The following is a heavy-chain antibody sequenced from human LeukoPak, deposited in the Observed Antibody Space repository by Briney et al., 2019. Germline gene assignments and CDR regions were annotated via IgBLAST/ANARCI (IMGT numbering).Heavy chain of an antibody. CDR3: ARGLERSRYGSGSSWFDP. D-gene: IGHD3-10*01. Sequence: GASVKVSCKSSGYTFTSYDINWVRQATGQGLEWMGWMNPNSGNTGYAQKFQGRVTMTRNTSISTAYMEVSSLRSEDTAVYYCARGLERSRYGSGSSWFDPWGQGTLVTVSS. CDR1: GYTFTSYD. V-gene: IGHV1-8*01. J-gene: IGHJ5*02. CDR2: MNPNSGNT.